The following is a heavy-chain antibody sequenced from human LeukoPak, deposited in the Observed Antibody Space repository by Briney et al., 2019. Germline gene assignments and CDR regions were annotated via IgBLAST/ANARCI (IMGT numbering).Heavy chain of an antibody. CDR3: ARDSSGSDAFDI. CDR1: GFTVSSNY. D-gene: IGHD6-19*01. CDR2: IYSGGST. Sequence: GGSLRLSCAASGFTVSSNYMSWVRQAPGKGLEWVSVIYSGGSTYYADSVKGRFTISRDNSKNTLYLQMNSLRAEDTAVYYRARDSSGSDAFDIWGQGTMVTVSS. J-gene: IGHJ3*02. V-gene: IGHV3-53*01.